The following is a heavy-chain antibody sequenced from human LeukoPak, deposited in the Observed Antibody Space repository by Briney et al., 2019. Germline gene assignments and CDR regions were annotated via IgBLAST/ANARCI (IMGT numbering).Heavy chain of an antibody. J-gene: IGHJ5*02. CDR3: ARVPVTDNWFDP. CDR2: IIPIFGTA. CDR1: GYTFTNFP. V-gene: IGHV1-69*05. D-gene: IGHD4-17*01. Sequence: GASVKVSCKASGYTFTNFPIGWVRQAPGQGLEWMGRIIPIFGTANYAQKFQGRVTITTDESTSTAYMELSSLRSEDTAVYYCARVPVTDNWFDPWGQGTLVTVSS.